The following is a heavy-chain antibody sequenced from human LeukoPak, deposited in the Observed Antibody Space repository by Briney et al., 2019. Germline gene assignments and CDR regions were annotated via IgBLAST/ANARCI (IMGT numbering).Heavy chain of an antibody. Sequence: GGSLRLSCAASGFTFTNYWMHWVRQAPGEGLMWLSRINSDGSTTSYADSVKGRFTISRDNSKNTLYLQMNNLRAEDTALYYCATVGVSAGYWGQGTLVTVSS. D-gene: IGHD2-15*01. V-gene: IGHV3-74*01. J-gene: IGHJ4*02. CDR1: GFTFTNYW. CDR3: ATVGVSAGY. CDR2: INSDGSTT.